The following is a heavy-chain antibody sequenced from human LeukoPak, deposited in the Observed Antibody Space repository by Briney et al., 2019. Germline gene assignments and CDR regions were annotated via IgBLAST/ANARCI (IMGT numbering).Heavy chain of an antibody. V-gene: IGHV3-9*01. J-gene: IGHJ4*02. CDR3: AKDRVGMGYYFDY. D-gene: IGHD3-22*01. Sequence: GGSLRLSCAASGFTFSSYSMNWVRQAPGKGLEWVSGISWNSGSIGYADSVKGRFTISRDNAKNSLYLQMNSLRAEDTALYYCAKDRVGMGYYFDYWGQGTLVTVSS. CDR1: GFTFSSYS. CDR2: ISWNSGSI.